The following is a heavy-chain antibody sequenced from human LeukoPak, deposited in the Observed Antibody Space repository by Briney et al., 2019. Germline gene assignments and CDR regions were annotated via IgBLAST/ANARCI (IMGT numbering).Heavy chain of an antibody. CDR1: GGSISSGSYY. CDR3: ASVRVGYCSGGSCYILDY. D-gene: IGHD2-15*01. V-gene: IGHV4-61*02. J-gene: IGHJ4*02. CDR2: IYTSGST. Sequence: SETLSLTCTVSGGSISSGSYYWSWIRQPAGKGLEWIGRIYTSGSTNYNPSLKSRVTISVDTSKNQFSLKLSSVTAADTAVYYCASVRVGYCSGGSCYILDYWGQGTLVTVSS.